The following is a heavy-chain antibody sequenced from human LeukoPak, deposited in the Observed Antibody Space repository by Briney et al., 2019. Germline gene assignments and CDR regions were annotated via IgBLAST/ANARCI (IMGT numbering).Heavy chain of an antibody. CDR1: GDSVSSGSYY. Sequence: NPSETLSLTCTVSGDSVSSGSYYWGWIRQPPGKGLEWIGSIYYSGSTYYNPSLKSRVTISVDTSKNQFSLKLSSVTAADTAVYYCARLQKPSGFDYWGQGTLVTVSS. J-gene: IGHJ4*02. D-gene: IGHD3-10*01. CDR2: IYYSGST. V-gene: IGHV4-39*01. CDR3: ARLQKPSGFDY.